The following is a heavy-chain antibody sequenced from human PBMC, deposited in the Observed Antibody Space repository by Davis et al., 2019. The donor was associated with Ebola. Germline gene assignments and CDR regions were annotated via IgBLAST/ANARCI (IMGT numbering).Heavy chain of an antibody. J-gene: IGHJ3*01. CDR3: ARGGLLSALDL. Sequence: PGGSLRLSCSASGFAFRNNAMNWVRQAPGKGLQWVSVIYADGSTYYADSVKGRFTISRDTSKNTMFLQMTGLRAEDTAIYYCARGGLLSALDLWGQGTMVSVSS. CDR2: IYADGST. D-gene: IGHD2-15*01. V-gene: IGHV3-53*01. CDR1: GFAFRNNA.